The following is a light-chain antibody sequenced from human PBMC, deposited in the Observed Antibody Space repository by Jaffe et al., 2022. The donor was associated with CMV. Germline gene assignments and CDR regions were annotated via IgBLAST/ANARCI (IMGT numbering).Light chain of an antibody. V-gene: IGLV3-25*03. CDR1: ALPNQF. J-gene: IGLJ2*01. Sequence: SYELTQPPSVSVSPGQTARITCSGDALPNQFAYWYQQRPGQAPLLVIYKDSERPSGIPERFSGSTSGTTVTLTISGVQPEDEADYYCQSSDSSDPSVVFGGGTKLTVL. CDR3: QSSDSSDPSVV. CDR2: KDS.